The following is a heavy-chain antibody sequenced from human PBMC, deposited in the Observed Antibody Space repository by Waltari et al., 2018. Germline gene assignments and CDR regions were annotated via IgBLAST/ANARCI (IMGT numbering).Heavy chain of an antibody. J-gene: IGHJ6*03. D-gene: IGHD4-17*01. CDR3: TKGATVTSATKYYYMDV. CDR2: ISGSGGST. Sequence: EVQLVESGGGFLQPGGSLRLPCTASGFSFDTCAMSWVRQAPGKGLEWVSAISGSGGSTYYEDSVKGRFTISRDNSKNTLYLQMNNLSAEDTALYYCTKGATVTSATKYYYMDVWGKGTTVTVSS. V-gene: IGHV3-23*04. CDR1: GFSFDTCA.